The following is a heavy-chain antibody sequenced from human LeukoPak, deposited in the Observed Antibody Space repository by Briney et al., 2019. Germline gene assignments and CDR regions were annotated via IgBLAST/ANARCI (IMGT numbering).Heavy chain of an antibody. CDR3: ATSGYDKNWFDP. V-gene: IGHV1-46*01. D-gene: IGHD5-12*01. J-gene: IGHJ5*02. CDR1: GYTFTGYY. Sequence: ASVKVSCKASGYTFTGYYMHWVRQAPGQGLEWMGIINPSGGSTSYAQKFQGRVTMTRDTSTSTVYMELSSLRSEDTAVYYCATSGYDKNWFDPWGQGTLVTVSS. CDR2: INPSGGST.